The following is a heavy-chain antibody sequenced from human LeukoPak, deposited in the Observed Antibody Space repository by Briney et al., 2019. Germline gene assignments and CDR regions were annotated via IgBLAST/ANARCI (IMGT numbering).Heavy chain of an antibody. CDR3: ARALSWTTESYYYMDV. D-gene: IGHD3/OR15-3a*01. CDR2: MNPNSGNT. J-gene: IGHJ6*03. Sequence: ASVKVSCKASGYTFTRYDINWVRQATGQGLEWMGWMNPNSGNTGYAQKFQGRVTMTKNTSITTAYMDLSSLTSEDTAVYYCARALSWTTESYYYMDVWGKGTTVTVSS. V-gene: IGHV1-8*01. CDR1: GYTFTRYD.